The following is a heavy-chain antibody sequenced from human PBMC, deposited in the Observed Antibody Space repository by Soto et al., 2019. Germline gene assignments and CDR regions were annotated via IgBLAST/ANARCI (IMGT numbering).Heavy chain of an antibody. CDR1: GYTFTNYG. CDR2: ISAYNGNT. D-gene: IGHD3-22*01. Sequence: QVQLVQSGAEVKKPGASVKVSCKASGYTFTNYGISWVRQAPGQGLEWMGWISAYNGNTNYAQKLQGRVTMTTDTSTSTAYMELRSLRFDATAVYYCARAPFHDSSGYYYQSWFDPWGQGTLVTVSS. CDR3: ARAPFHDSSGYYYQSWFDP. J-gene: IGHJ5*02. V-gene: IGHV1-18*01.